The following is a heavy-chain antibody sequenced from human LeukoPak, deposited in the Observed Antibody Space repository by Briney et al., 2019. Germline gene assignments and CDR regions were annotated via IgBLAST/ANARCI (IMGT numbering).Heavy chain of an antibody. J-gene: IGHJ3*02. D-gene: IGHD6-19*01. CDR1: GYTFTDYD. V-gene: IGHV1-2*02. CDR2: LNPNSGGT. Sequence: ASVKVSCRASGYTFTDYDIYWVRQAPGQGLEYMGWLNPNSGGTNYAQKFQGRVTMTRDTSISTAYMELSGLRSDDTAVYYCARESTVAGAFDIWGQGTMVTVSS. CDR3: ARESTVAGAFDI.